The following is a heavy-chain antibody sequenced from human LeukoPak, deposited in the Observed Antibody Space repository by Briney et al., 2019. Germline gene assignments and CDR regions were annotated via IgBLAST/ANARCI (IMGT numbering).Heavy chain of an antibody. J-gene: IGHJ6*03. CDR2: IYYSGST. CDR1: GGPISSYY. Sequence: PSETLSLTCTVSGGPISSYYWSWIRQPPGKGLEWIVYIYYSGSTNYNPSLKSRVTISVDTSKNQFSLKLSSVTAADTAVYYCARVRYSSSWQTQIYYYYYYVDVWGKGTTVTISS. V-gene: IGHV4-59*01. CDR3: ARVRYSSSWQTQIYYYYYYVDV. D-gene: IGHD6-13*01.